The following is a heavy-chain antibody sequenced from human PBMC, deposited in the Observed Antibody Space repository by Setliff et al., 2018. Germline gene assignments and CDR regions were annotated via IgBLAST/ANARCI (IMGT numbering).Heavy chain of an antibody. CDR3: ARYSGDKNPFYFDS. J-gene: IGHJ4*02. Sequence: ASETLSLTCAVYGGSLSGHYWSWIRQPPGMGLEWIGEISRNGSTNYNPSLKSRVTISGDTFKNQFSLQMKSVTAADTAIYYCARYSGDKNPFYFDSWGQGMLVTVSS. D-gene: IGHD2-21*01. CDR2: ISRNGST. CDR1: GGSLSGHY. V-gene: IGHV4-34*01.